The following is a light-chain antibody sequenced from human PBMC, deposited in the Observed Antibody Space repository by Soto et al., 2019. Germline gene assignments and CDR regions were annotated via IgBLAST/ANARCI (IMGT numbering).Light chain of an antibody. Sequence: DIVLTQSPGTLSLSPGERATLSCRASQSFSSTYLAWYQHKPGQAPRLLIYGASSRATGIPDRFSGSGSGTDFTLTISRLEPEDFAVYYCQQYGDAGTFGQGTKLEVK. CDR3: QQYGDAGT. V-gene: IGKV3-20*01. J-gene: IGKJ1*01. CDR1: QSFSSTY. CDR2: GAS.